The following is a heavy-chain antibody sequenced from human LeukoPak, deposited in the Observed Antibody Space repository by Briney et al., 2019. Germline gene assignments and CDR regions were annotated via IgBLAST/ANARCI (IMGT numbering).Heavy chain of an antibody. V-gene: IGHV4-30-2*02. CDR3: ARHDIVVVPAAIKNDAFDI. D-gene: IGHD2-2*01. CDR1: GGSISSGGYY. J-gene: IGHJ3*02. Sequence: SETLSLTCTVSGGSISSGGYYWSWIRQPPGKGLEWIGYIYHSGSTYYNPSLKSRVTISVDRSKNQFSLKLSSVTAADTAVYYCARHDIVVVPAAIKNDAFDIWGQGTMVTVSS. CDR2: IYHSGST.